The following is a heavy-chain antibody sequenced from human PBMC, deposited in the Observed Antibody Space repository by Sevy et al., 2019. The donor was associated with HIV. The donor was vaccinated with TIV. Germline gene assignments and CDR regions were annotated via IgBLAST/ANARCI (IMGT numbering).Heavy chain of an antibody. CDR2: ISGSGDST. Sequence: GGSLRLSCAASAFSFNTYAMSWVRRAPGKGLEWVSTISGSGDSTFYSASVKGRFTISRDNSKNTLYLQMNSLRAEDTAVYYCAKPRGSFYFDYWGQGTLVTVSS. CDR3: AKPRGSFYFDY. D-gene: IGHD3-16*01. J-gene: IGHJ4*02. V-gene: IGHV3-23*01. CDR1: AFSFNTYA.